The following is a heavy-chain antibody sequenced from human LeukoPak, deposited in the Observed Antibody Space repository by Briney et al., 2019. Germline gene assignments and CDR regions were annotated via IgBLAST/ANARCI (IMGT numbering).Heavy chain of an antibody. Sequence: SGTLSLTCAVSGGSISSSNWWCWVRQPPGKGLEWIGGIFHSGSSNYNPPLKSRVTISVDKSQNQFSLKLSSVTAADTAVYYCARVKGGEMGYYFDYWGQGTLVTVSS. V-gene: IGHV4-4*02. J-gene: IGHJ4*02. CDR2: IFHSGSS. CDR1: GGSISSSNW. CDR3: ARVKGGEMGYYFDY. D-gene: IGHD3-16*01.